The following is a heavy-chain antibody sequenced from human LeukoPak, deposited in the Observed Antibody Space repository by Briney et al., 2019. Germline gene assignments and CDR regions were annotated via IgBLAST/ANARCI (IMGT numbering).Heavy chain of an antibody. V-gene: IGHV3-20*04. CDR1: GFTFGDYG. CDR3: ARDRRGITGTEWFDP. D-gene: IGHD1-20*01. J-gene: IGHJ5*02. Sequence: PGGSLRLSCEGSGFTFGDYGMSWVRQAPGKGPEWVAGISWNSDSTGYPDSVKGRFTICRDNAKNSLYLQMNSLRVEDTALYYCARDRRGITGTEWFDPWGQGTLVTVSS. CDR2: ISWNSDST.